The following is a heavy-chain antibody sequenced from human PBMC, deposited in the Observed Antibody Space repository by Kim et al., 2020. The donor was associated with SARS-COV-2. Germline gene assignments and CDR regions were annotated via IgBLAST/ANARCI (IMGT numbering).Heavy chain of an antibody. CDR2: IYYSGST. CDR3: ARGGGGRITFFGVDENWFDP. J-gene: IGHJ5*02. V-gene: IGHV4-59*01. D-gene: IGHD3-3*01. CDR1: GGSISSYY. Sequence: SETLSLTCTVSGGSISSYYWSWIRQPPGKGLEWIGYIYYSGSTNYNPSLKSRVTISVDTSKNQFSLKLSSVTAADTAVYYCARGGGGRITFFGVDENWFDPWGQGTLVTVSS.